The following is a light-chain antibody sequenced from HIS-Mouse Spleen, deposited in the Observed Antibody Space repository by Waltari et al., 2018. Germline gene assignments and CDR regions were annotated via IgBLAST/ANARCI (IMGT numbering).Light chain of an antibody. CDR2: AAS. J-gene: IGKJ4*01. V-gene: IGKV1-39*01. CDR1: QSISSY. Sequence: DIQMTQSPSSLSASVGARVTITCRASQSISSYLNWYPQKPGKAPKLLIYAASSLQSGVPSRFSCSGSGTDFTLTISSLQPEDFATYYCQQSYSTPPLTFGGGTKVEIK. CDR3: QQSYSTPPLT.